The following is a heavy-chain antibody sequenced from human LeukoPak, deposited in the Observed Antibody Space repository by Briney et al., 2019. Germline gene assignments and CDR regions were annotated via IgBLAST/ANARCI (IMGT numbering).Heavy chain of an antibody. CDR1: GFTFSDYS. CDR3: ARGLSLSGWFDY. V-gene: IGHV3-66*01. Sequence: GGSLRLSCAASGFTFSDYSMNWVRQAPGKGLEWVSVIYSGGSTYYADSVKGRFTISRDNSKNMVYLQMNSLSAEDTAVYYRARGLSLSGWFDYWGQGTLVTVSS. D-gene: IGHD6-19*01. CDR2: IYSGGST. J-gene: IGHJ4*02.